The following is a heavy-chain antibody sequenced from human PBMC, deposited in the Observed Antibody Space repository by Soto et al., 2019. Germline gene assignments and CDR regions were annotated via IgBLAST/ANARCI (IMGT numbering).Heavy chain of an antibody. D-gene: IGHD3-22*01. Sequence: PGGSLRLSCAASGFTFSGNSMNWVRQAPGKGLEWVSYITSGSTTIYYADSVKGRFTISRDNAKNSLYLQMNSLRAEDTAVYYCARLVDSIGDSTLGYWGPGTLVTVSS. CDR1: GFTFSGNS. CDR3: ARLVDSIGDSTLGY. J-gene: IGHJ4*02. CDR2: ITSGSTTI. V-gene: IGHV3-48*01.